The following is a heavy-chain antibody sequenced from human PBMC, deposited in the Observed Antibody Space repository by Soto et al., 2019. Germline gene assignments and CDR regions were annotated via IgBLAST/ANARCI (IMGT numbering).Heavy chain of an antibody. D-gene: IGHD6-13*01. Sequence: KASETLSLTCAVYGGSFSGYYWSWIRQPPGKGLEWIGEINHSGSTNYNPSLKSRVTISVDTSKNQFSLKLSSVTAADTAVYYCARGSGYSSSWYYFDYWGQGTLVTVSS. CDR2: INHSGST. CDR1: GGSFSGYY. J-gene: IGHJ4*02. V-gene: IGHV4-34*01. CDR3: ARGSGYSSSWYYFDY.